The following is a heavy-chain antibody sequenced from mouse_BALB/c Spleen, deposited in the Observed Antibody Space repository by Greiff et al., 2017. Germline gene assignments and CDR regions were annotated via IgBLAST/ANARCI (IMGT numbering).Heavy chain of an antibody. CDR1: GFSLSRYS. J-gene: IGHJ2*01. CDR3: ARTGNRYDHFDY. Sequence: VKLMESGPGLVAPSQSLSITCTVSGFSLSRYSVHWVRQPPGKGLEWLGMIWGGGSTDYNSALKSRLSISKDNSKSQVFLKMNSLQTDDTAMYYCARTGNRYDHFDYWGQGTTLTVSS. V-gene: IGHV2-6-4*01. CDR2: IWGGGST. D-gene: IGHD2-14*01.